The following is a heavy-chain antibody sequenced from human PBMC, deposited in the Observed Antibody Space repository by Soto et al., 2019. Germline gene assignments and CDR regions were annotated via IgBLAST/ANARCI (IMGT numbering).Heavy chain of an antibody. CDR2: IIPFCGTA. CDR1: GSTXSSYA. V-gene: IGHV1-18*01. Sequence: ASVKVASKDSGSTXSSYATSCVLQAPGQELEWXGWIIPFCGTAHYAQKLQGRVTMTTETYTSTAYMELRRLRSDDTAVYYCARELVTGTTEFDYWGQGTLVTVSS. J-gene: IGHJ4*02. D-gene: IGHD1-7*01. CDR3: ARELVTGTTEFDY.